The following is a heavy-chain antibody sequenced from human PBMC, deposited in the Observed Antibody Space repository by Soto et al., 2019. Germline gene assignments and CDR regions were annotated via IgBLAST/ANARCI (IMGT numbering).Heavy chain of an antibody. V-gene: IGHV4-34*01. CDR3: ARGQYHDVLTGYRNGVFDY. CDR1: GGPFSGYY. J-gene: IGHJ4*02. D-gene: IGHD3-9*01. CDR2: INHSGSA. Sequence: QVQLQQWGAGLLKPSETLSLTCAVYGGPFSGYYWSWIRQPPGKGLEWIGEINHSGSANYNPSLKSRVTLSEDTSKNQFSLKVTSVTAADTAVYYCARGQYHDVLTGYRNGVFDYWGQGTLVTVSS.